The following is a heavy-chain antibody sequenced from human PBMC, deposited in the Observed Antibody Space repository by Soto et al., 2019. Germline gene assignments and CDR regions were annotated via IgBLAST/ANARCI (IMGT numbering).Heavy chain of an antibody. D-gene: IGHD1-26*01. J-gene: IGHJ6*04. CDR1: GFAYSDFA. CDR2: ISPDGKNT. Sequence: GGALRVSCEVSGFAYSDFAMSWVRQAPGKGLEWVALISPDGKNTYYADSVKGRFSTSRDNSKNTVFMEMHGLRVDDTAEYYCARGVVVQWELLSGWGKGTTVSVSS. CDR3: ARGVVVQWELLSG. V-gene: IGHV3-30*04.